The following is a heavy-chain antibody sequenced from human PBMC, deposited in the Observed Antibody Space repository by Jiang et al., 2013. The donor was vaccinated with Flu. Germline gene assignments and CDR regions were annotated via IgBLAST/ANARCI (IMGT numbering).Heavy chain of an antibody. V-gene: IGHV4-59*01. CDR3: ARDRSSSPRFFDY. Sequence: TCTVSGGSITSYYWSWIRQPPGKGLEWVGYFYYSGTTSYNPSLKSRVTMSVDTSKNQFSLKLTSVTAADTAVYYCARDRSSSPRFFDYWGPGTPVAVSS. CDR1: GGSITSYY. CDR2: FYYSGTT. D-gene: IGHD2-2*01. J-gene: IGHJ4*02.